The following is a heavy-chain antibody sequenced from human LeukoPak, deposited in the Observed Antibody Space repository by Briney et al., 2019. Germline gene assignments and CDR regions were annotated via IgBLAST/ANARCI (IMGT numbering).Heavy chain of an antibody. D-gene: IGHD2-21*02. CDR3: ARLHCGGDCYSWYYYYMDV. CDR2: IYTSGST. J-gene: IGHJ6*03. V-gene: IGHV4-4*09. CDR1: GGSISSYY. Sequence: SETLSLTCTVSGGSISSYYWSWLRQPPGKGLEWIGYIYTSGSTNYNPSLKSRVTISVDTSKNQFSLKLSSVTAADTAVYYCARLHCGGDCYSWYYYYMDVWGKGTTVTVSS.